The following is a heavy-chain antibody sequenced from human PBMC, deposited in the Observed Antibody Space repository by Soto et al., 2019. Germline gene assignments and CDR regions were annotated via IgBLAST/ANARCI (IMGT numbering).Heavy chain of an antibody. CDR3: AKRVNGGDSDYYYYYGMDV. Sequence: PGGSLRLSCVASGFSFSNYAMSWVRQAPGKGLEWVSAMSGSGRSTYYADSVKGRFTISRDNSKNTLYLQMNSLRAEDTAVYYCAKRVNGGDSDYYYYYGMDVWGQGTTVTVSS. CDR2: MSGSGRST. D-gene: IGHD1-1*01. V-gene: IGHV3-23*01. CDR1: GFSFSNYA. J-gene: IGHJ6*02.